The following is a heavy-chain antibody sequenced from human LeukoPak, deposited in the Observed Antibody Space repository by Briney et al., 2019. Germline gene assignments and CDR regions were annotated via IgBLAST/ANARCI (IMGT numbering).Heavy chain of an antibody. CDR2: ISHDGSTK. Sequence: GGSLRLSCAVSGFTFSSYAMHWVRQAPGKGLEWVAVISHDGSTKYYADPVKGRFTISRDNSKNTLYLQVNSLRAEDTAVYYCARIPTRETLIDYWGQGTLVTVSS. CDR3: ARIPTRETLIDY. J-gene: IGHJ4*02. D-gene: IGHD3-10*01. V-gene: IGHV3-30-3*01. CDR1: GFTFSSYA.